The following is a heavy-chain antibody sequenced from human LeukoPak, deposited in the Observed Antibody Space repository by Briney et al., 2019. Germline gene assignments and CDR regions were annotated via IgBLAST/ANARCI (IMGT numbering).Heavy chain of an antibody. V-gene: IGHV1-8*01. Sequence: ASVKVSCKASGYTFTSYDINWVRQATGQGLEWMGWMNPNSGNTGYAQKFQGRVTMTRNTSISTAYMELSSLRSEDTAVYYCARGRTAHTYYDSSGDCHYWGQGTLVTVSS. CDR1: GYTFTSYD. CDR3: ARGRTAHTYYDSSGDCHY. J-gene: IGHJ4*02. D-gene: IGHD3-22*01. CDR2: MNPNSGNT.